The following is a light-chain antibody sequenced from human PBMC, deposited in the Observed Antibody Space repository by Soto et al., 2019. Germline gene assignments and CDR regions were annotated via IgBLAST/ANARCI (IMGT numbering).Light chain of an antibody. CDR1: QSVSSN. CDR3: QHYNNWPPWT. CDR2: GAS. V-gene: IGKV3-15*01. J-gene: IGKJ1*01. Sequence: MTQSPATLSVSPGERATLSCRASQSVSSNLAWYQQKPGQAPRLLIYGASTRATGIPARFSGSGSGTEFTLTISSLQSEDCAVYYCQHYNNWPPWTFGQGTQVEIK.